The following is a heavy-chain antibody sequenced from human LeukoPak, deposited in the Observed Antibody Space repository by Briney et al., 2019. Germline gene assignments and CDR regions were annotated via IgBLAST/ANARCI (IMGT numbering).Heavy chain of an antibody. J-gene: IGHJ3*02. CDR3: AKDFLNYYAPGRDAFDI. CDR2: ISGSGGST. CDR1: GFTFSSYG. Sequence: SGGSLRLSCAASGFTFSSYGMSWVRQAPGKGLEWVSAISGSGGSTYYADSVKGRFTISRDNSKNTLYLQMNSLRAEDTAVYYCAKDFLNYYAPGRDAFDIWGQGTMVTVSS. D-gene: IGHD3-10*01. V-gene: IGHV3-23*01.